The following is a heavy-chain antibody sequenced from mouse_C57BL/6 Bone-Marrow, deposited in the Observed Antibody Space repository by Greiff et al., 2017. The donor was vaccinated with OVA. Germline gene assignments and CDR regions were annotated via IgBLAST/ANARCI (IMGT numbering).Heavy chain of an antibody. J-gene: IGHJ2*01. D-gene: IGHD1-1*01. CDR1: GYAFTNYL. CDR3: ARHPIYYYGSSFDY. V-gene: IGHV1-54*01. Sequence: VKLMESGAELVRPGTSVKVSCKASGYAFTNYLIEWVKQRPGQGLEWIGVINPGSGGTNYNEKFKGKATLTADKSSSTAYMQLSSLTSEDSAVYFCARHPIYYYGSSFDYWGQGTTLTVSS. CDR2: INPGSGGT.